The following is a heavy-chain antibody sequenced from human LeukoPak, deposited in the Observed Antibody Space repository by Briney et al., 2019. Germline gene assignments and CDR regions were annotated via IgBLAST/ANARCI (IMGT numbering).Heavy chain of an antibody. V-gene: IGHV3-23*01. CDR3: AKEYDLWHEQGNWFDT. CDR1: GFSFKTYS. J-gene: IGHJ5*02. Sequence: GGSLRLSCTTSGFSFKTYSMSWVRQAPGRGLEWVSANDDTPYNTDSVKGRFTVSRDNSRDTLYLHLNSLRAEDTAIYYCAKEYDLWHEQGNWFDTWGQGVLVTVSS. CDR2: NDDTP. D-gene: IGHD3-3*01.